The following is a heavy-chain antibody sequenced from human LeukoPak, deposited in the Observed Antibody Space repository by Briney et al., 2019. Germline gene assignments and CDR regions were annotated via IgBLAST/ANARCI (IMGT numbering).Heavy chain of an antibody. CDR2: ISYDGSNK. V-gene: IGHV3-30*03. CDR3: ARYYGSGSLDY. D-gene: IGHD3-10*01. CDR1: GFTFSDYG. Sequence: GWSLRLSCAASGFTFSDYGMHWVRQAPGKGLERVALISYDGSNKYYADSVKGRFTISRDTSKNTLHLQMDSLRVEDTAMYYCARYYGSGSLDYWGQGTLVTVSS. J-gene: IGHJ4*02.